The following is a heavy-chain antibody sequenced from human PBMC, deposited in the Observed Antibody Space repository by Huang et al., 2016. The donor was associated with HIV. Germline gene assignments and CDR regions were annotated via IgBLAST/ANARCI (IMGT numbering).Heavy chain of an antibody. V-gene: IGHV4-39*02. J-gene: IGHJ4*02. D-gene: IGHD3-10*01. Sequence: QLQLQESGPGLVKPSETLSLTCTVSGGSIRSDNYYWGWISQPPGKGLEWIGGIYYSGSTYYNPSLKRRVTITVDTSKNHFSLRMRSVTAADTAVYYCARLPGSITMIRGVITDPYWGQGTLVTVSS. CDR3: ARLPGSITMIRGVITDPY. CDR2: IYYSGST. CDR1: GGSIRSDNYY.